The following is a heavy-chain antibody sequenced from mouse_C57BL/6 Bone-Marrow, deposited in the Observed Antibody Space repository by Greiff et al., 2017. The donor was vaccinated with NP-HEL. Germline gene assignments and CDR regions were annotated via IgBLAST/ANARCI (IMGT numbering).Heavy chain of an antibody. V-gene: IGHV1-63*01. D-gene: IGHD2-3*01. CDR2: IYPGGGYT. Sequence: QVQLQLSGAELMKPGASVKLSCKATGYTFTGYWIGWAKQRPGHGLEWIGDIYPGGGYTNYNEKFKGKATLTADKSSSTAYMQFSSLTSEDSAIYYCARCDGYSPGFAYWGQGTLVTVSA. J-gene: IGHJ3*01. CDR1: GYTFTGYW. CDR3: ARCDGYSPGFAY.